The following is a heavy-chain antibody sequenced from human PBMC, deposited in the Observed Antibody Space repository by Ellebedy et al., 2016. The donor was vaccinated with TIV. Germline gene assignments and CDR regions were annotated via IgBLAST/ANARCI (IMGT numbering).Heavy chain of an antibody. V-gene: IGHV3-53*01. CDR3: ARDDADNGGKLDY. Sequence: PGGSLRLSCAASGFNVTTNYMNWVRLAPGKGLEWVSVIYRGADGGDTYYADSVRGRFTISRDNSKNTLYLHMNRLRAEDTAVYYCARDDADNGGKLDYWGQGALVTVSS. CDR1: GFNVTTNY. J-gene: IGHJ4*02. CDR2: IYRGADGGDT. D-gene: IGHD4-23*01.